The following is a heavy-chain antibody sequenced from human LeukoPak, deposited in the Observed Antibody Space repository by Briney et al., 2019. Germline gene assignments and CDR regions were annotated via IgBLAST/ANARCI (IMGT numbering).Heavy chain of an antibody. V-gene: IGHV3-33*06. CDR2: IWYDVNNK. J-gene: IGHJ4*02. CDR1: GFTLSTDG. Sequence: SLRLSRAASGFTLSTDGIHWGREAPGNGLEWVAAIWYDVNNKYYADSVKGRFTISRDNSKNTLYLQMNSLRAEDTAVYYCAKDLSGVGYYYDSSGSDYFDYWGQGTLVTVSS. D-gene: IGHD3-22*01. CDR3: AKDLSGVGYYYDSSGSDYFDY.